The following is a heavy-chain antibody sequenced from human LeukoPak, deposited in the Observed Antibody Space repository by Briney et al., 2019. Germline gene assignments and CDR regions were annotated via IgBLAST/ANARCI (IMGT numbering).Heavy chain of an antibody. Sequence: PGGSLRLSCAASGFTFSSYAMHWVRQAPGKGLEWVAVISYDGSNKYYADSVKGRFTISRDNSKNTLYLQMNSLRAEDTAVYYCARDLVDSGSYPLLDPWGQGTLVTVSS. CDR3: ARDLVDSGSYPLLDP. CDR2: ISYDGSNK. J-gene: IGHJ5*02. CDR1: GFTFSSYA. V-gene: IGHV3-30-3*01. D-gene: IGHD3-10*01.